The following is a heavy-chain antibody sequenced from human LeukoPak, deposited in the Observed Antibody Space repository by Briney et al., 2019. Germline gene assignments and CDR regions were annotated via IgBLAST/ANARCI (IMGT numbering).Heavy chain of an antibody. CDR1: GGSFSGYY. J-gene: IGHJ4*02. CDR2: IYYSGST. CDR3: ARDVPPFDY. D-gene: IGHD3-16*01. V-gene: IGHV4-34*01. Sequence: SETLSLTCAVYGGSFSGYYWSWIRRPPGKGLEWIGSIYYSGSTYYNPSLKSRVTISVDTSKNQFSLKLSSVTAADTAVYYCARDVPPFDYWGQGTLVTVSS.